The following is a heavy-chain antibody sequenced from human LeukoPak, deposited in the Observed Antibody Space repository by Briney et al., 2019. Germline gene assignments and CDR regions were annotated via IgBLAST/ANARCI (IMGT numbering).Heavy chain of an antibody. CDR3: ARGAYYYED. CDR1: GFTFSTYS. CDR2: ISSSSSTI. V-gene: IGHV3-48*01. Sequence: GGSLRLSCAASGFTFSTYSMNWVRQAPGKGLEWVSYISSSSSTIYYADSVKGRFTISRDNAKNSLYLQMNSLRAEDTAVYYCARGAYYYEDWGQGTLVTVSS. D-gene: IGHD3-22*01. J-gene: IGHJ4*02.